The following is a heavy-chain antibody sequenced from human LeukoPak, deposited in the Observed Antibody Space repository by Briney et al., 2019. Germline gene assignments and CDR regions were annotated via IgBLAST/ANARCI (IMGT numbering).Heavy chain of an antibody. D-gene: IGHD6-13*01. CDR2: IYYSGST. V-gene: IGHV4-39*07. Sequence: SETLSFTCTVSGGSISSSSYYWGWIRQPPGKGLEWIGSIYYSGSTYYNPSLKSRVTISVDTSKNQFSLKLSSVTAADTAVYYCARDQGSWYGEAFDIWGQGTMVTVSS. CDR1: GGSISSSSYY. J-gene: IGHJ3*02. CDR3: ARDQGSWYGEAFDI.